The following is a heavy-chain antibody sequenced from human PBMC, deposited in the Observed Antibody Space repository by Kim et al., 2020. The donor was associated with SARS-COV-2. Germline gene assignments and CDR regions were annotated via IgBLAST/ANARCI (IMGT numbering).Heavy chain of an antibody. CDR2: FDPEDGET. CDR1: GYTLTELS. V-gene: IGHV1-24*01. D-gene: IGHD3-10*01. CDR3: ATGYSYYYGSGNGY. J-gene: IGHJ4*02. Sequence: ASVKVSCKVSGYTLTELSMHWVRQAPGKGLEWMGGFDPEDGETIYAQKFQGRVTMTEDTSTDTAYMELSSLRSEDTAVYYCATGYSYYYGSGNGYWGQGTLVTVSS.